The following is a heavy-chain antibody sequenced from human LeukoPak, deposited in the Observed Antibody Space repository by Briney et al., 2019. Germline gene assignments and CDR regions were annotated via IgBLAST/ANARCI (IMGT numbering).Heavy chain of an antibody. CDR2: INHSGST. Sequence: GSLRLSCAASGFTFSDYYMSWIRQPPGKGLEWIGEINHSGSTNYNPSLKSRVTISVDTSKNQFSLKLSSVTAADTAVYYCARVGGYCSGGSCYSVFYYYYMDVWGKGTTVTISS. V-gene: IGHV4-34*01. J-gene: IGHJ6*03. CDR3: ARVGGYCSGGSCYSVFYYYYMDV. CDR1: GFTFSDYY. D-gene: IGHD2-15*01.